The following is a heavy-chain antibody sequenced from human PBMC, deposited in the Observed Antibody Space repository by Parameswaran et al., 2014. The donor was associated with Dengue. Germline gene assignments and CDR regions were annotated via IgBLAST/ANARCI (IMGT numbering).Heavy chain of an antibody. Sequence: WIRQPPGKGLVWVSRISGDGRSTTYADSVKGRFTISRDNTNNTPYLQMNSLRAEDTAVYYCARDRTARASDIWGQGTMVTVSS. J-gene: IGHJ3*02. D-gene: IGHD2-21*02. CDR2: ISGDGRST. V-gene: IGHV3-74*03. CDR3: ARDRTARASDI.